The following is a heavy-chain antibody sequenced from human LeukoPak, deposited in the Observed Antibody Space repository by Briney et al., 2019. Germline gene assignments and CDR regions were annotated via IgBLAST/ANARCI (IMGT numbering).Heavy chain of an antibody. CDR3: ATWYSGSYRPPFDY. CDR1: GGTFSSYA. J-gene: IGHJ4*02. Sequence: SVKVSCKASGGTFSSYAVSWVRLTPGQGLEWLGGIIPVFGTTTYAQKFQAKVTMTADKSTNTAYLEISSLTSDDTAVYYCATWYSGSYRPPFDYWGQGTLVTVSS. D-gene: IGHD1-26*01. V-gene: IGHV1-69*06. CDR2: IIPVFGTT.